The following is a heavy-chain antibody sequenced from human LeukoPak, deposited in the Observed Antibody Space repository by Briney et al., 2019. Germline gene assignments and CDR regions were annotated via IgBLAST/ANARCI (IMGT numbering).Heavy chain of an antibody. CDR3: ARGGGWELPMFDY. D-gene: IGHD1-26*01. J-gene: IGHJ4*02. CDR1: GGSFEHYF. V-gene: IGHV4-59*01. CDR2: IHYSGST. Sequence: SETLSLTCTVSGGSFEHYFWSWIRQPPGKGLEWIGHIHYSGSTNYKPTLKSRVIISVDTSKNQFSLKLSSVTAADTAVYYCARGGGWELPMFDYWGLGVLVTVSS.